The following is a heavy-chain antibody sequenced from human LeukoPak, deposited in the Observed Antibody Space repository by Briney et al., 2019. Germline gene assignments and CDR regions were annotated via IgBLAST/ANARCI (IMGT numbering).Heavy chain of an antibody. V-gene: IGHV4-59*01. J-gene: IGHJ6*03. CDR3: AREGYDILTGYYGYYYMDV. CDR2: IYYTGST. D-gene: IGHD3-9*01. Sequence: SETLSLTCTISGGSISSYFWSWIRQPPGKGLEWIGYIYYTGSTNYNPSLKSRVIISLDTSKNQFSLKLSSVTAADTAVYYCAREGYDILTGYYGYYYMDVWGKGTTVTISS. CDR1: GGSISSYF.